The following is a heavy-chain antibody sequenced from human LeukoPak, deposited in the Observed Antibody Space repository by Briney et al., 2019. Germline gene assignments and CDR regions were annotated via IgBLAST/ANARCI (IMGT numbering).Heavy chain of an antibody. CDR3: ARGCSGGSCYSAGYFQH. J-gene: IGHJ1*01. V-gene: IGHV1-69*01. CDR2: IIPIFGTA. Sequence: SVKVSCKASGGTFSSYAISWVRQAPGQGLEWMGGIIPIFGTANYAQKFQGRVTITADESTSTAYMELSSLRSEGTAVYYCARGCSGGSCYSAGYFQHWGQGTLVTVSS. D-gene: IGHD2-15*01. CDR1: GGTFSSYA.